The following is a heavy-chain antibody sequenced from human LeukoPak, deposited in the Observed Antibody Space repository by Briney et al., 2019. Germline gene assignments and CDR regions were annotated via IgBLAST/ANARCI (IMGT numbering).Heavy chain of an antibody. Sequence: GGSLRLSCAASGFTFSSYGMHWVRQAPGKGLEWVAVISYDGSNKYYADSVKGRFTISRDNSKNTLYLQMYSLRAEDTAVYYCAKTLRVGYYYYYMDVWGKGTTVTVSS. J-gene: IGHJ6*03. CDR2: ISYDGSNK. V-gene: IGHV3-30*18. D-gene: IGHD1-26*01. CDR1: GFTFSSYG. CDR3: AKTLRVGYYYYYMDV.